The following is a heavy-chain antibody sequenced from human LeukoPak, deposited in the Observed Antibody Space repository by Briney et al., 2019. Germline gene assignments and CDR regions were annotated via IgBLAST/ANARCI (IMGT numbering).Heavy chain of an antibody. CDR1: GGSISSSGYY. CDR3: ARQHLGSGCIDY. V-gene: IGHV4-39*01. CDR2: IYYSGTT. D-gene: IGHD6-19*01. J-gene: IGHJ4*02. Sequence: SETLSLTCTVSGGSISSSGYYWGWIRQPSGKGLEWIGSIYYSGTTYYSPSLKSRVTMSVDTSKNQFSLKLTSVTAAYTAVYSCARQHLGSGCIDYWGQGTLVTVSS.